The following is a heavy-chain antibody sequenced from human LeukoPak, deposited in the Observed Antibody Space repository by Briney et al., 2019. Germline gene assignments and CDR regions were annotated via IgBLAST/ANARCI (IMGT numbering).Heavy chain of an antibody. V-gene: IGHV4-39*07. CDR3: AGRYYDFWSGYRLDY. Sequence: PSETLSLTCTVSGGSISSSGYYWGWIRQPPGKGLEWIGSIHDSGSTYYNPSLKSRVTISVDTSKNQFSLKLSSVTAADTAVYYCAGRYYDFWSGYRLDYWGQGTLVTVSS. D-gene: IGHD3-3*01. J-gene: IGHJ4*02. CDR1: GGSISSSGYY. CDR2: IHDSGST.